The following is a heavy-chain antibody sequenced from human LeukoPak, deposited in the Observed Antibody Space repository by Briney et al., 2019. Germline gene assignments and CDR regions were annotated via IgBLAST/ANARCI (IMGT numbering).Heavy chain of an antibody. CDR1: GGSISSGDYY. CDR3: ARRSLSDPRSFDL. J-gene: IGHJ2*01. D-gene: IGHD2-21*02. CDR2: IYYSGTT. Sequence: SETLSLTCTLSGGSISSGDYYWTWIRQPPGKGLEWIGYIYYSGTTYYNPSLKSRLTISVDTSKNQFSLKLSSVTAADTSVYYCARRSLSDPRSFDLWGSGTLVTVSS. V-gene: IGHV4-30-4*01.